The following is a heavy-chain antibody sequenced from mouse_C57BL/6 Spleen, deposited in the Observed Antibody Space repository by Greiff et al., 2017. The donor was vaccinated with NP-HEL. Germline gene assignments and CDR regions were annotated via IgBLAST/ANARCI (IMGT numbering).Heavy chain of an antibody. Sequence: QVQLQQPGAELVRPGTSVKLSCKASGYTFTSYWMHWVKQRPGQGLEWIGVIDPSDSYTNYNHKFKGKATLTVDTSSSTAYMQLSSLTSEDSAVYYCARYYDYDGGDWGQGTLVTVSA. D-gene: IGHD2-4*01. J-gene: IGHJ3*01. V-gene: IGHV1-59*01. CDR1: GYTFTSYW. CDR2: IDPSDSYT. CDR3: ARYYDYDGGD.